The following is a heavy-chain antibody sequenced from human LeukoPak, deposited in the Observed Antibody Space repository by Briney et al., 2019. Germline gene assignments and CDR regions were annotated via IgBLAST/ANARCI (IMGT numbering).Heavy chain of an antibody. V-gene: IGHV3-23*01. CDR3: AKANWDILGPRDAFDI. CDR1: GFTFSSYA. Sequence: GGSLRLSCAASGFTFSSYAMSWVRQAPGKGLEWVSAISGSGGSTYYADSVKGRFTISRDNSKNTLYLQMNSLRAEDTAVYYCAKANWDILGPRDAFDIWGQGTMVTVSS. CDR2: ISGSGGST. J-gene: IGHJ3*02. D-gene: IGHD3-9*01.